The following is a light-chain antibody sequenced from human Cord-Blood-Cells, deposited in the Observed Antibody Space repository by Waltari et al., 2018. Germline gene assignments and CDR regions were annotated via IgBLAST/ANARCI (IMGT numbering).Light chain of an antibody. CDR3: QQDNSLPLT. J-gene: IGKJ4*01. CDR2: AGT. V-gene: IGKV1-12*01. CDR1: EGISIW. Sequence: IQMTQSPSSLSASVGDRVTITCRASEGISIWLSWYQQKPGKDPKLLIYAGTSLQGGVPSRFSGSGSGTDFTLTISSLQPEDFATYYCQQDNSLPLTFGGGTKVEIK.